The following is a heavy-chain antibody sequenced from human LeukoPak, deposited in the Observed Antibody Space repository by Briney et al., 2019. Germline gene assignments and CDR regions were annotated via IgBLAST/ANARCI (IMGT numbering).Heavy chain of an antibody. V-gene: IGHV3-11*01. CDR3: ARDQGIVATSSAY. CDR2: ISSSGSTI. J-gene: IGHJ4*02. CDR1: GFTFSDYY. D-gene: IGHD2/OR15-2a*01. Sequence: GGSLRLSCAASGFTFSDYYMSWIRQAPGKGPEWVSYISSSGSTIYYADSVKGRFTISRDNAKNSLYLQMNSLRAEDTAVYYCARDQGIVATSSAYWGQGTLVTVSS.